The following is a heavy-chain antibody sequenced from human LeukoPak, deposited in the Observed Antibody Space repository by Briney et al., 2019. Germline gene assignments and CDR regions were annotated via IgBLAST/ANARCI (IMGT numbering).Heavy chain of an antibody. CDR1: GFTFSSYD. V-gene: IGHV3-13*01. J-gene: IGHJ2*01. CDR2: IGTAGDT. D-gene: IGHD3-22*01. CDR3: ARVSLRPTYYYDSSGYPWYFDL. Sequence: GGSLRLSCAASGFTFSSYDMHWVRQATGKGLEWVSAIGTAGDTYYPGSVKGRFAISRENAKNSLYLQMNSLRAGDTAVYYCARVSLRPTYYYDSSGYPWYFDLWGRGTLVTVSS.